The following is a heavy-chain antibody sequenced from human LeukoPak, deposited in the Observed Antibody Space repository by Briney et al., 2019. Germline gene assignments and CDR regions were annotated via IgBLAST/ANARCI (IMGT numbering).Heavy chain of an antibody. V-gene: IGHV3-30*04. Sequence: GGSLRLSCAASGFTFSSYAMHWVRQAPGKGLEWVAVIPHDGSNKYYADSVKGRFTISRDNSKNTLYLQMNSLRAEDTAVYYCARRRYDASGFYPSRGRYFDYWGQGTLVTVSS. D-gene: IGHD3-22*01. CDR1: GFTFSSYA. J-gene: IGHJ4*02. CDR3: ARRRYDASGFYPSRGRYFDY. CDR2: IPHDGSNK.